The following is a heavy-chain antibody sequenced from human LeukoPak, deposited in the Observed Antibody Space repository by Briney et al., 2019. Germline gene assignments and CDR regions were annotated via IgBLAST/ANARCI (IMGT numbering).Heavy chain of an antibody. V-gene: IGHV4-59*01. CDR2: IYYSGST. CDR1: GGSISSYY. D-gene: IGHD3/OR15-3a*01. J-gene: IGHJ4*02. CDR3: ARSHSVWTSFDY. Sequence: SETLSLTCTVSGGSISSYYWSWIRQPPGKGLEWIGHIYYSGSTNYNPSLKSRVTISVDTSKNQFSLKLSSVTAADTAVYYCARSHSVWTSFDYWGQGTLVTVSS.